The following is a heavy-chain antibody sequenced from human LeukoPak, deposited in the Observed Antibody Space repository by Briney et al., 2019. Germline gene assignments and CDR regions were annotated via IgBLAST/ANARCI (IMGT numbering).Heavy chain of an antibody. CDR2: IRYDGSNK. CDR3: AKYPDTYYYYMDV. CDR1: GFTFSSYG. V-gene: IGHV3-30*02. Sequence: AGGSLRLSCAASGFTFSSYGMHWVRQAPGKGLEWVAFIRYDGSNKYYADSVKGRFTISRDNSKNTLYLQMNSLRAEDTAVYYCAKYPDTYYYYMDVWGKGTTVTVSS. J-gene: IGHJ6*03. D-gene: IGHD5-18*01.